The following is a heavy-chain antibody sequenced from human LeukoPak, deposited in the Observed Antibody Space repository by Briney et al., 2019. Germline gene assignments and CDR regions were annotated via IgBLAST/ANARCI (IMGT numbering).Heavy chain of an antibody. J-gene: IGHJ6*02. CDR2: ICAGGSKT. CDR3: AKGIKGSYCNGDCYLTYYYYGLDV. V-gene: IGHV3-23*01. CDR1: GFTFSSFA. Sequence: GGSLRLSCAASGFTFSSFAMSWVRQAPGKGLEWVSIICAGGSKTYYADSVKGRFTISRDNSKNTLYLQMNSLRAEDTAVYYCAKGIKGSYCNGDCYLTYYYYGLDVWGQGTTVTASS. D-gene: IGHD2-21*02.